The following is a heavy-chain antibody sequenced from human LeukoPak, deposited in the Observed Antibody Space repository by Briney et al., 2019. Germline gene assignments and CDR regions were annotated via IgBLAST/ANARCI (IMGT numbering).Heavy chain of an antibody. D-gene: IGHD2-15*01. J-gene: IGHJ6*03. CDR1: GFTVSSNY. CDR2: IYSGGST. V-gene: IGHV3-53*01. Sequence: RGSLRLSCAASGFTVSSNYMSWVRQAPGKGLEWVSVIYSGGSTYYADSVKGRFTISRDNSKNTLYLQMNSLRAEDTAVYYCARTPLPNCSGGSCYSPYYYYYYMDVWGKGTTVTVSS. CDR3: ARTPLPNCSGGSCYSPYYYYYYMDV.